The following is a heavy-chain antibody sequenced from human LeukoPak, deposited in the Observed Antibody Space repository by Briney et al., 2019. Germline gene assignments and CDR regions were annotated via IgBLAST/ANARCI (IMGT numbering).Heavy chain of an antibody. J-gene: IGHJ3*02. CDR2: ISRSSAYI. D-gene: IGHD3-10*01. Sequence: GGSLRLSCAASGFTLSSYSMNWVRQAPGKGLEWVSSISRSSAYIYYADSVKGRFTISRDNAKKSLYLQMNSLRAEDTAVYYCASFPPYMVRTDAFDIWGQGTMVTVSS. V-gene: IGHV3-21*01. CDR3: ASFPPYMVRTDAFDI. CDR1: GFTLSSYS.